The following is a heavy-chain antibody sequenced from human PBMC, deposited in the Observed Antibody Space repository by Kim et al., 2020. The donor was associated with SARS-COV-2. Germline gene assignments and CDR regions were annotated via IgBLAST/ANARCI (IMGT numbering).Heavy chain of an antibody. D-gene: IGHD3-16*01. CDR2: LSASGGTT. CDR3: AEGHWGNPFHM. CDR1: GFNFSNYA. Sequence: GGSLRLSCATSGFNFSNYAMYWVRQTPGEGLEWVAALSASGGTTHYADSVKGRFTISRDNFKNILHLQMSGLRVDDTALYYCAEGHWGNPFHMWGQGTMVTVSS. J-gene: IGHJ3*02. V-gene: IGHV3-23*01.